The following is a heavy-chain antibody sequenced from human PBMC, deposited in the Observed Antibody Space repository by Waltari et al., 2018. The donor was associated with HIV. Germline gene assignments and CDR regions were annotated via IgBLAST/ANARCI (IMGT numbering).Heavy chain of an antibody. CDR1: GGPFSIYA. CDR2: IIPIFGTA. Sequence: QVQLVQSGAAVKKPGSSVKVSCKASGGPFSIYAITWVRQAPGQGLEWMGGIIPIFGTADYAQKFQGRVTITADESTTTAYMELSSLRSDDTAVYYCARVSGSYLLYYYFDSWGQGTLVTVSS. CDR3: ARVSGSYLLYYYFDS. J-gene: IGHJ4*02. D-gene: IGHD1-26*01. V-gene: IGHV1-69*12.